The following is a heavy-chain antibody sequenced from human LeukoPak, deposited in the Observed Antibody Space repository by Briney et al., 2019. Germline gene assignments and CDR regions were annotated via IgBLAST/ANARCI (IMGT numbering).Heavy chain of an antibody. CDR3: AKAIAVAGTNY. D-gene: IGHD6-19*01. J-gene: IGHJ4*02. Sequence: GGSLRLSCAASGFTFSSYTMSWVRQAPGKGLEWVSAISGSGGSTYYADSVKGRFTISRDNSKNTLYLQMNSLRAEDTAVYYCAKAIAVAGTNYWGQGTLVTVSS. V-gene: IGHV3-23*01. CDR1: GFTFSSYT. CDR2: ISGSGGST.